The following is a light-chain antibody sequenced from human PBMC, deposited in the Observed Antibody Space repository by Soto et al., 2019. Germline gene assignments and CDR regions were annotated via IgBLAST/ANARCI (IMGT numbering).Light chain of an antibody. V-gene: IGKV4-1*01. CDR2: WAS. Sequence: DIVMTQSPDSLAVSLGERATLNCKSSQSLLYSSNNKNYLAWYQQKPGQPPKLLIYWASTRESGVPDRFSGSWSGTDFTLTISSLQAEDVAVYYCQQYYGTPYTFGQGTKLEIK. CDR3: QQYYGTPYT. J-gene: IGKJ2*01. CDR1: QSLLYSSNNKNY.